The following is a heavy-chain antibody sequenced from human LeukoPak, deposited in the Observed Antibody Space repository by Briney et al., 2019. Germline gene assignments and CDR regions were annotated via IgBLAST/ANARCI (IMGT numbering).Heavy chain of an antibody. J-gene: IGHJ4*02. CDR3: ARGQYEKAYYDFWSGYYTVFDY. D-gene: IGHD3-3*01. V-gene: IGHV3-7*01. CDR2: IKQDGSEK. Sequence: GGSLRLSCAASGFTFSSYWMSWVRQAPGKGLEWVANIKQDGSEKYYVDSVKGRFTISRDNAKNSLYLQMNSLRAEDTAVYYCARGQYEKAYYDFWSGYYTVFDYWGQGTLVTVSS. CDR1: GFTFSSYW.